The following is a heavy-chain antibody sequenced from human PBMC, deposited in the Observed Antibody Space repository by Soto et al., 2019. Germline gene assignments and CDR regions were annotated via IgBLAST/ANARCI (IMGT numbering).Heavy chain of an antibody. CDR2: IYPGDSDT. CDR1: GYRVPSYW. J-gene: IGHJ3*02. V-gene: IGHV5-51*01. D-gene: IGHD4-17*01. Sequence: PGESLVLSRRGPGYRVPSYWIGLVRQLPGKGLEWMGIIYPGDSDTRYSPSFQGQVTISADKSISTAYLQWSSLKASDTAMYYCARDGYGGYDAFDIWGQGTMVTVSS. CDR3: ARDGYGGYDAFDI.